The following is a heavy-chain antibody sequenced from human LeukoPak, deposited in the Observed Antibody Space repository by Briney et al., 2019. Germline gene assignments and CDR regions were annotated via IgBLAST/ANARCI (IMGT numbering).Heavy chain of an antibody. V-gene: IGHV1-69*01. D-gene: IGHD1-26*01. CDR1: GGTFSSYA. CDR2: IIPIFGTA. J-gene: IGHJ4*02. Sequence: SVKVSCKASGGTFSSYAISWVRQAPGQGLEWIGGIIPIFGTANYAQKFQGRVTITADESTSTAYMELSSLRSEDTAVYYCARDRVGATTALDYWGQGTLVTVSS. CDR3: ARDRVGATTALDY.